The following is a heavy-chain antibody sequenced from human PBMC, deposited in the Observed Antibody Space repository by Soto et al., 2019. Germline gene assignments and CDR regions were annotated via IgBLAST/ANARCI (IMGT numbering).Heavy chain of an antibody. CDR1: GYTFTTYA. CDR2: INAGNGNT. V-gene: IGHV1-3*01. Sequence: ASVKVSCKASGYTFTTYAIHWVRQAPGQRFEWMGWINAGNGNTKNSQKFQGRVTLTSDTSASTVFLEVSSLRSEDTAVYYCAKKFPPLSSSGREYFQPWGQGTLVTVSS. D-gene: IGHD6-13*01. J-gene: IGHJ1*01. CDR3: AKKFPPLSSSGREYFQP.